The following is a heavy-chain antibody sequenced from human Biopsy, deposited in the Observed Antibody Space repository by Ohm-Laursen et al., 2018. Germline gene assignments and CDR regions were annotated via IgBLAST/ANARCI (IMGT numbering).Heavy chain of an antibody. J-gene: IGHJ4*02. CDR2: IKQDGSEK. CDR3: ARAYSRGDY. Sequence: SLRLSCTASGFTFSSFWMSWVRQAPGKGLEWVANIKQDGSEKNYVDSVKGRFTISRDNAKNSLLLQMNRLRVEDTAVYYCARAYSRGDYWGQGTLVIVSS. V-gene: IGHV3-7*01. D-gene: IGHD2-15*01. CDR1: GFTFSSFW.